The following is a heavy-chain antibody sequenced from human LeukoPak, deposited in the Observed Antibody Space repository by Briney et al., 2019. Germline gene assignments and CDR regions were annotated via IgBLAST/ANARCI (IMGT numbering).Heavy chain of an antibody. J-gene: IGHJ6*02. V-gene: IGHV4-31*03. CDR2: IYYSGST. D-gene: IGHD4-17*01. CDR3: ARSTVTTRNYYYYYGMDV. CDR1: GGSISSGGYY. Sequence: SETLSLTCTVSGGSISSGGYYWSWIRQHPGKGLEWIGYIYYSGSTYYNPSLKSRVTISVDTSKNQFSLKLSPVTAADTAVYYCARSTVTTRNYYYYYGMDVWGQGTTVTVSS.